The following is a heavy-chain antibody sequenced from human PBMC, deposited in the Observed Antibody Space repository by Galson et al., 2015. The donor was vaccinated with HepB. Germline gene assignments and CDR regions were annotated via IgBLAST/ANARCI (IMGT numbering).Heavy chain of an antibody. CDR3: AETGDITVPPGTLSRGPKTYLVPHYMGV. J-gene: IGHJ6*03. Sequence: SLRLSCAASGFRFSNYAMSWVRQAPGKGLEWVSVISGSGGRTYYADSVQGWFTISRDNSKNTLYLYMSSLRAEDTAVYYCAETGDITVPPGTLSRGPKTYLVPHYMGVWGKGTTVIVSS. V-gene: IGHV3-23*01. CDR1: GFRFSNYA. D-gene: IGHD3-10*01. CDR2: ISGSGGRT.